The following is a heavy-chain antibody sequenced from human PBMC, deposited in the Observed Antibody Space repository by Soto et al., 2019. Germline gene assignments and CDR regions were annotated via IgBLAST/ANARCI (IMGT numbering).Heavy chain of an antibody. CDR2: IYHSGNT. CDR3: ARAHAPTLPFDY. D-gene: IGHD2-15*01. Sequence: SETLSLTCTVSGGSIRNVYWSWIRQPPGKGLEWIGFIYHSGNTKYNPSLKSRVTISIDTSNNQFSLSLKSVTAADTAVYFCARAHAPTLPFDYWGQGTLVTVS. CDR1: GGSIRNVY. J-gene: IGHJ4*02. V-gene: IGHV4-59*01.